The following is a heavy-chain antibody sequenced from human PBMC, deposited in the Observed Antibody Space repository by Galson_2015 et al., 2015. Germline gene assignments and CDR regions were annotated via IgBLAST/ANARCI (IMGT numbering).Heavy chain of an antibody. Sequence: SVKVSCKASNYTFTTFGVNWVRQAPGQGLEWMGWISVYNGNTNYAQKFQGRVTLTTDTSSTTAYMELMNLRSDDTAVYYCARSHSIRLAVKGDYWGQGTLVTVSS. CDR1: NYTFTTFG. CDR3: ARSHSIRLAVKGDY. CDR2: ISVYNGNT. J-gene: IGHJ4*02. D-gene: IGHD6-19*01. V-gene: IGHV1-18*01.